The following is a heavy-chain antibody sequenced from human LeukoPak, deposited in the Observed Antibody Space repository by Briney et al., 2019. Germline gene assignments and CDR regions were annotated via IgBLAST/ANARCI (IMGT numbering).Heavy chain of an antibody. CDR2: ISAYNGNT. CDR3: ARDHPAWIQLWSSKGLDY. V-gene: IGHV1-18*01. Sequence: ASVKVSCKASGYTVTSYGISWVRQAPGQGLEWMGRISAYNGNTNYAQKLQGRVTMTTDTSTSTAYMELRSLRSDDTAVYYCARDHPAWIQLWSSKGLDYWGQGTLVTVSS. CDR1: GYTVTSYG. D-gene: IGHD5-18*01. J-gene: IGHJ4*02.